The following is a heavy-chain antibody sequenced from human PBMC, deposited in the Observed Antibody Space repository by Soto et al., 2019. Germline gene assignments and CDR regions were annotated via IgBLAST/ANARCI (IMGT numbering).Heavy chain of an antibody. CDR2: IYHSGST. J-gene: IGHJ4*02. CDR1: GGSISSGGYS. CDR3: ASSHAGAHITAAVH. Sequence: QLQLQESGSGLVKPSQTLSLTCAVSGGSISSGGYSWNWIRQPPGKGLEWIGYIYHSGSTYYNPSLKSRATISVDRSKNQFSLKLSSVTAADTAVYYCASSHAGAHITAAVHWGQGTLVTVSS. V-gene: IGHV4-30-2*01. D-gene: IGHD6-13*01.